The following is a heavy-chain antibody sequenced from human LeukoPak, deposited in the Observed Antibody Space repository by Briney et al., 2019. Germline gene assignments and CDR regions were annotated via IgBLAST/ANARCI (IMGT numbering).Heavy chain of an antibody. Sequence: PSETLSLTCTVSGGSISSYYWSWIRQPPGKGLEWIGYIYYSGSTNYNPSLKSRVTISVDTSKNQFSLKLSSETAADTAVYYCARFWSGYWHFDYWGQGTLVTVSS. V-gene: IGHV4-59*01. CDR2: IYYSGST. D-gene: IGHD3-3*01. CDR1: GGSISSYY. CDR3: ARFWSGYWHFDY. J-gene: IGHJ4*02.